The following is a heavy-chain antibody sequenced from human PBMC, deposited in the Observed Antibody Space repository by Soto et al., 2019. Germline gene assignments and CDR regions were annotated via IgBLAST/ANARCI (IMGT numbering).Heavy chain of an antibody. CDR3: AATGGNYFGLDV. V-gene: IGHV1-18*01. CDR1: DNTFTHYG. J-gene: IGHJ6*02. Sequence: KVSCKSSDNTFTHYGINWVRQAPGQGLEWMGWISGYNGNTKYAQKFQDRVTMTADTSTRTAFMEVRSLTSDDTGVYFCAATGGNYFGLDVWGQGTTVTVSS. D-gene: IGHD2-8*02. CDR2: ISGYNGNT.